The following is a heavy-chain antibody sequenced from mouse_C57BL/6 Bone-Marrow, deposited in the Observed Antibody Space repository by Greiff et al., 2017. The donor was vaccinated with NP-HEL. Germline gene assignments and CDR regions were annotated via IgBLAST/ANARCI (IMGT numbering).Heavy chain of an antibody. CDR2: IYPGDGDT. CDR3: ARGYYGSDWYFDV. D-gene: IGHD1-1*01. J-gene: IGHJ1*03. Sequence: QVQLQQSGPELVKPGASVKISCEASGYAFSSSWMNWVKQRPGKGLEWIGRIYPGDGDTNYNGKFKGKATLTADKSSSTAYMQLSSLTSEDSAVYFCARGYYGSDWYFDVWGTGTTVTVSS. V-gene: IGHV1-82*01. CDR1: GYAFSSSW.